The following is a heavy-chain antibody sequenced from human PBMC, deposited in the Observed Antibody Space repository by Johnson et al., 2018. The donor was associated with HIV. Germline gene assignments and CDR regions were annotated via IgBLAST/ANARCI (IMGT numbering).Heavy chain of an antibody. CDR2: ISYDGSIK. Sequence: QMQLVESGGGVVQPGRSLRLSCAASGFTFSSYAMHWVRQAPGKGLEWVAVISYDGSIKYYADSVKGRFTISRDNSKNTLYLQMNSQRAEDTAVYYCARDRCSSTSCIDAFDIWGQGTMVTVSS. J-gene: IGHJ3*02. D-gene: IGHD2-2*01. V-gene: IGHV3-30*04. CDR3: ARDRCSSTSCIDAFDI. CDR1: GFTFSSYA.